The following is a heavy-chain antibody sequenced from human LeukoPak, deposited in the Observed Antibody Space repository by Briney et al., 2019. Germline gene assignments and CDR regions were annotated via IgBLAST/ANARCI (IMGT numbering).Heavy chain of an antibody. J-gene: IGHJ6*02. CDR1: GGSFSGYY. Sequence: SETLSLTCAVYGGSFSGYYWSWIRQPPGKGLEWIGEINHSGSTNYNPSPKSRVTISVDTSKNQFSLKLSSVTAADTAVYYCARGSRVAAAEGPYYYYGMDVWGQGTTVTVSS. V-gene: IGHV4-34*01. CDR3: ARGSRVAAAEGPYYYYGMDV. D-gene: IGHD6-13*01. CDR2: INHSGST.